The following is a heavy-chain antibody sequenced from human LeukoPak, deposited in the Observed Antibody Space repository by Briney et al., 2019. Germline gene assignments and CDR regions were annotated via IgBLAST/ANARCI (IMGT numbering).Heavy chain of an antibody. CDR3: ARAHRSFLENHMREATVLGMDV. Sequence: TPSETLSLTCTVSGGSISSYYWSWIRQPPGKGLEWIGYIYYSGSTNYNPSLKSRVTISVDTSKNQFSLKLSSVTAADTAVYYCARAHRSFLENHMREATVLGMDVWGQGTTVTVSS. J-gene: IGHJ6*02. V-gene: IGHV4-59*01. CDR2: IYYSGST. CDR1: GGSISSYY. D-gene: IGHD3-3*01.